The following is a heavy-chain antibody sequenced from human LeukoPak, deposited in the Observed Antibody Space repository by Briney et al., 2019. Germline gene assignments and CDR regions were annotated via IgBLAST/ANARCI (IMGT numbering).Heavy chain of an antibody. CDR1: GFTFRTYG. CDR3: AMSAPNYYDSSGYYSYFQH. D-gene: IGHD3-22*01. V-gene: IGHV3-48*04. J-gene: IGHJ1*01. Sequence: AGGSLRLSCAASGFTFRTYGMNWVRQAPGKGLEWISYINSNSDTVHYSNSVEGRFTISRDNAKNSLYLQMTSLRAEDTAVYYCAMSAPNYYDSSGYYSYFQHWGQGTLVIVSS. CDR2: INSNSDTV.